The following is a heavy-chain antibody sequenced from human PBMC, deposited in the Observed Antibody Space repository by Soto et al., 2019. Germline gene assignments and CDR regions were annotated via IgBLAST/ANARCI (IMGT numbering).Heavy chain of an antibody. Sequence: PGGSLRLSCVASGFSLYSYVIHWVRQAPGKGLEWVSAISGSGGSTYYADSVKGRFTISRDNSKNTLYLQMNSLRAEDTAVYYCAKDGGFGSSWDDYYYYYGMDVWGQGTTVTVSS. CDR3: AKDGGFGSSWDDYYYYYGMDV. D-gene: IGHD6-13*01. J-gene: IGHJ6*02. CDR1: GFSLYSYV. CDR2: ISGSGGST. V-gene: IGHV3-23*01.